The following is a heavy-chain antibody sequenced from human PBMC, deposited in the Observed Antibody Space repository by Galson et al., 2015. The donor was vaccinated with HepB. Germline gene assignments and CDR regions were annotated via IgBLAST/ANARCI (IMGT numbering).Heavy chain of an antibody. CDR3: AKAVLGAGYDILTGYYSHYYGMDV. CDR2: ISGSGGST. V-gene: IGHV3-23*01. J-gene: IGHJ6*02. CDR1: GFTFSSYA. Sequence: SLRLSCAASGFTFSSYAMSWVRQAPGKGLEWVSAISGSGGSTYYADSVKGRFTISRDNSKNTLYLQMNSLRAEDTAVYYCAKAVLGAGYDILTGYYSHYYGMDVWGQGTTVTVSS. D-gene: IGHD3-9*01.